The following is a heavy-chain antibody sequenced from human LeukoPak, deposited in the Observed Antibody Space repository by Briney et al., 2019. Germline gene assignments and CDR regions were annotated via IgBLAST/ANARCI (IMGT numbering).Heavy chain of an antibody. D-gene: IGHD3-10*01. Sequence: GASVKVSCKASGYTFTSYGITWVRQAPGQGLEWMGWISAYNGNTKYSQEFQGRVTITRDTSASTAYMELSSLRSEDMAVYYCARGRFGEYPNDAFDIWGQGTMVTVSS. J-gene: IGHJ3*02. CDR3: ARGRFGEYPNDAFDI. CDR2: ISAYNGNT. CDR1: GYTFTSYG. V-gene: IGHV1-18*03.